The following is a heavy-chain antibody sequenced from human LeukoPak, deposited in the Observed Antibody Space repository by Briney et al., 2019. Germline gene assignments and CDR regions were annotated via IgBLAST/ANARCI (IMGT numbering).Heavy chain of an antibody. Sequence: KSSGTLSLTCAVSGGSISSSNWWSWVRQPPGKGLEWIGEIYHSGSTNYNPSLKSRVTISVDKSKNQFSLELSSVTAADTAVYYCASLSSGWPQLFDYWGQGTLVTVSS. D-gene: IGHD6-19*01. CDR3: ASLSSGWPQLFDY. V-gene: IGHV4-4*02. CDR1: GGSISSSNW. CDR2: IYHSGST. J-gene: IGHJ4*02.